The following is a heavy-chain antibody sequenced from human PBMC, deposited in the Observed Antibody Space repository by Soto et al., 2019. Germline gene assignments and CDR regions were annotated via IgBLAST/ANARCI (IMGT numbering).Heavy chain of an antibody. D-gene: IGHD2-15*01. CDR1: GFTFSSYA. V-gene: IGHV3-23*01. CDR2: ISGSGGST. CDR3: AKGNDCSGGSCEGDPFDY. Sequence: GSLRLSCAASGFTFSSYAMSWVRQAPGKGLEWVSAISGSGGSTYYADSVKGRFTISRDNSKNTLYLQMNSLRAEDTAVYYCAKGNDCSGGSCEGDPFDYWGQGTLVTVSS. J-gene: IGHJ4*02.